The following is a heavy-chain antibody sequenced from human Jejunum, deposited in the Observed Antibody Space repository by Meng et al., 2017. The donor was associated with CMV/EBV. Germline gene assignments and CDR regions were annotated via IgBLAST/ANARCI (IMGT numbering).Heavy chain of an antibody. J-gene: IGHJ4*02. CDR3: ARDGATGYFGDYFFDY. CDR1: FSDYV. Sequence: FSDYVIHWVRQAPGKGLEHVSLISSNGGSVYYADSVKGRFTISRDNSKNTLYLQMGSLRAEDMAVYYCARDGATGYFGDYFFDYWGQGTLVTVSS. CDR2: ISSNGGSV. D-gene: IGHD3-9*01. V-gene: IGHV3-64*02.